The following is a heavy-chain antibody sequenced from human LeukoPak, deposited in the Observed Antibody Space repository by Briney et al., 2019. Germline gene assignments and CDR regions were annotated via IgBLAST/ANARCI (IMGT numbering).Heavy chain of an antibody. CDR1: GFSFSGSA. Sequence: GGSLRLSCIVSGFSFSGSAIHWVRQASGKGLEWVGLIRNKANNYATVYAASVNGRFTISRDDSRSTAYLQMNSLETEDTAVYYCTKQWATGGAGPLDFDYWGQGTLVTVYS. D-gene: IGHD2-21*01. CDR2: IRNKANNYAT. V-gene: IGHV3-73*01. J-gene: IGHJ4*02. CDR3: TKQWATGGAGPLDFDY.